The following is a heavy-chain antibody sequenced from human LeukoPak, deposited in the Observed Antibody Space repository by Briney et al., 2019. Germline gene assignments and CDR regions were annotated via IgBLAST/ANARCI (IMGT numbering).Heavy chain of an antibody. CDR3: ARESLGDYVWGSYHH. CDR2: IKQDGSEK. CDR1: GFTFSSYW. V-gene: IGHV3-7*01. Sequence: GGSLRLSCAASGFTFSSYWMSWVRQAPGKGLEWVANIKQDGSEKYYVDSVKGRFTISRDNAKNSLYLQMNSLRAADTAVYYCARESLGDYVWGSYHHWGQGTLVTVSS. D-gene: IGHD3-16*02. J-gene: IGHJ5*02.